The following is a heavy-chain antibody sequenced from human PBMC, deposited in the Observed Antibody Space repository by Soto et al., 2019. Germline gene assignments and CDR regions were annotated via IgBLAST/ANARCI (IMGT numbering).Heavy chain of an antibody. CDR3: AKMESTVTIWSYYFDY. CDR2: ISGSGGST. CDR1: GFTFSSYA. D-gene: IGHD4-17*01. J-gene: IGHJ4*02. Sequence: GGSLRLSCAASGFTFSSYAMSWVRQAPGKGLEWVSAISGSGGSTYYADSVKGRFTISRDNSKNTLYLQMNSLRAEDTAVYYCAKMESTVTIWSYYFDYWGQGTLVTVSS. V-gene: IGHV3-23*01.